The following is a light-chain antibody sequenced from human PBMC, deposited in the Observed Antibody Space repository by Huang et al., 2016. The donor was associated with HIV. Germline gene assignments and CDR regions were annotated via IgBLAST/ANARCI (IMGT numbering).Light chain of an antibody. CDR1: QSISSW. Sequence: DIRMTQSPSTLSASVGDRVTITCRASQSISSWLAWYQQKPGKAPKLLIYKASSLESGVPSRFSVSGSGTEFTLTISSLQPDDCATYYCQQYNTYSRTFGQGTKVEIK. CDR2: KAS. J-gene: IGKJ1*01. V-gene: IGKV1-5*03. CDR3: QQYNTYSRT.